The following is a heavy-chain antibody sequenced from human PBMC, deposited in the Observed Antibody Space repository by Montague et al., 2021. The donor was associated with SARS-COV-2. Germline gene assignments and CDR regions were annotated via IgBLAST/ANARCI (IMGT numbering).Heavy chain of an antibody. D-gene: IGHD3-16*01. CDR3: ARRPGWGGDTYDT. CDR1: GFSLSASGVG. V-gene: IGHV2-5*02. Sequence: PALVKPTQTLTLTCSFSGFSLSASGVGVGWIRQPPGQALEWLALIFWDDGKRYSPSLKNRLTVTKDTSKNQVVLTMTNMDPVDTATYYCARRPGWGGDTYDTWGQGTTVTVSA. CDR2: IFWDDGK. J-gene: IGHJ3*02.